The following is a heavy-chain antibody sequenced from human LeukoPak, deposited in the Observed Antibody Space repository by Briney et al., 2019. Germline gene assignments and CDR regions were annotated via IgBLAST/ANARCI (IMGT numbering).Heavy chain of an antibody. CDR3: ARDGVELLRGLIDY. J-gene: IGHJ4*02. CDR2: INPNSGGT. D-gene: IGHD2-21*01. CDR1: GYIFTDYY. V-gene: IGHV1-2*02. Sequence: GASVKVSCKASGYIFTDYYMHWVRQAPGQGLEWMGWINPNSGGTNYAQSFQGRVTMTRDTSISTAYMELSRLRSDDTAVYYCARDGVELLRGLIDYWGQGTLVTVSS.